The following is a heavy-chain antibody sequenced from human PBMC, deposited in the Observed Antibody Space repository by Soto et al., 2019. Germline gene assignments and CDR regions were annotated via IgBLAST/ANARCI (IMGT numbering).Heavy chain of an antibody. CDR1: VFTFNHDA. D-gene: IGHD2-15*01. J-gene: IGHJ4*02. Sequence: GWSLRLSCAASVFTFNHDAMSWGHQAAGKGLEWVSIIIANGGTFYADSVKGRFTISRDNSKNTVYLQMSSLRVEDTAIYYCAKDYTVAADPSSVILFDYWGQGALVTVSS. CDR3: AKDYTVAADPSSVILFDY. CDR2: IIANGGT. V-gene: IGHV3-23*01.